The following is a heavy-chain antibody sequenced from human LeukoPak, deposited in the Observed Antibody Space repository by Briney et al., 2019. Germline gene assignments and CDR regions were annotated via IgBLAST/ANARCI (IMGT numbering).Heavy chain of an antibody. V-gene: IGHV3-21*01. J-gene: IGHJ4*02. CDR1: GFPFSSYS. Sequence: GGSLRLSFAASGFPFSSYSLNWVRQAPGKGLGWVSSIVSCGSFRYYADSVKGRFTISRDNAKNSLYLQMNSLRAEDTAVYYCVRESGGYCSTTSCYKGYFDYWGQGTLVTVSS. CDR2: IVSCGSFR. D-gene: IGHD2-2*02. CDR3: VRESGGYCSTTSCYKGYFDY.